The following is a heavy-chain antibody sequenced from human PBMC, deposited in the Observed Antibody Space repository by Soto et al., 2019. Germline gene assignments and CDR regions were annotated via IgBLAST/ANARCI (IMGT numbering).Heavy chain of an antibody. CDR1: GGTFSNDV. D-gene: IGHD2-15*01. J-gene: IGHJ4*02. CDR3: ARETCSGSNCYCDY. CDR2: VIPILDVA. V-gene: IGHV1-69*04. Sequence: QVQLVQSGTEVKKPGSSVNVSCKASGGTFSNDVFTWVRQAPGQGLEWMGRVIPILDVANYAQKFRDRVTITADKSTSTAYMELNSLRSEDTAVYYCARETCSGSNCYCDYWGQGTLVTVSS.